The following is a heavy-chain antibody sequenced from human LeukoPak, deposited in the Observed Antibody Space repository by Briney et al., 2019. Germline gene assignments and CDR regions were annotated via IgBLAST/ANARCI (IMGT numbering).Heavy chain of an antibody. D-gene: IGHD3-22*01. Sequence: GGSLRLSCVASGFSFSSYWMAWVRQAPGKGLEWVANIKYDGSLRFYVDSVKGRFTISRDNAKNSLYLEMNSLRADDTAVYFCASSHDSSGNDWGQGTMVTVSS. V-gene: IGHV3-7*01. J-gene: IGHJ4*02. CDR3: ASSHDSSGND. CDR2: IKYDGSLR. CDR1: GFSFSSYW.